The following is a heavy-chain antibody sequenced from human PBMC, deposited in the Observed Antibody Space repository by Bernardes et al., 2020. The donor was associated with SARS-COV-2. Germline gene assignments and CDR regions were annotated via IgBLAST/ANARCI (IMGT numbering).Heavy chain of an antibody. CDR2: IYYSGGT. D-gene: IGHD1-26*01. CDR3: ARQVIVGLTGNWFDP. V-gene: IGHV4-39*01. Sequence: TLSLTCTVSGGSLSSSSYYWGWIRQPPGKGLEWIGSIYYSGGTYYNPSLRSRVTILVDTSKNQFSLKLNSVTAADTAVYYCARQVIVGLTGNWFDPWGQGTLVTVSS. CDR1: GGSLSSSSYY. J-gene: IGHJ5*02.